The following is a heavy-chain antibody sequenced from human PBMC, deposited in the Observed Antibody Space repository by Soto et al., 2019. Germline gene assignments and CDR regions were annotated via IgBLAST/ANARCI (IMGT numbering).Heavy chain of an antibody. CDR1: GFTFSSYW. Sequence: PGGSLRLSCAASGFTFSSYWMHWGRQVPGKGLVWVSRINTDGSITSHADSVKGRFTISRDNAKNTLYLQMDSLRADDTAVYYCTRDSGGRDAYWGQGALVTVSS. J-gene: IGHJ4*02. CDR2: INTDGSIT. V-gene: IGHV3-74*01. D-gene: IGHD2-15*01. CDR3: TRDSGGRDAY.